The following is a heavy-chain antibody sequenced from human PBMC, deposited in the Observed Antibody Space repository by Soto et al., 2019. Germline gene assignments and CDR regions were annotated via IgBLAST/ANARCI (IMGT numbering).Heavy chain of an antibody. Sequence: SETLSLTCTVSGGSISSSSYYWGWIRQPPGKGLEWIGSIYYSGSTYYNPSLKSRVTISVDTSKNQFSLKLSSVTAADTAVYYCARQRWDYGDYGDYFDYWGQGTLVTVSS. J-gene: IGHJ4*02. CDR3: ARQRWDYGDYGDYFDY. CDR2: IYYSGST. D-gene: IGHD4-17*01. V-gene: IGHV4-39*01. CDR1: GGSISSSSYY.